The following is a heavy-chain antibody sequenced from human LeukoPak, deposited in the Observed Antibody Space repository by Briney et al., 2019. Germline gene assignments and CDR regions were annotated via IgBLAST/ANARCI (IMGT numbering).Heavy chain of an antibody. J-gene: IGHJ3*02. CDR3: ARMSSGWSRAFDI. Sequence: GGSLRLSCAASGFSVSSNYMSWVRQAPGKGLEWDSVIYSGGSTYYADSVKGRFTISRDNSKNTLYLQMNSLRAEDTAVYYCARMSSGWSRAFDIWGQGTMVTVSS. V-gene: IGHV3-66*02. D-gene: IGHD6-19*01. CDR1: GFSVSSNY. CDR2: IYSGGST.